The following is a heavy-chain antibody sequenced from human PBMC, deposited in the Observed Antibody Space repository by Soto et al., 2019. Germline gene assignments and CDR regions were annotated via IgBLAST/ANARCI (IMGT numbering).Heavy chain of an antibody. CDR2: IKSETAGGTT. J-gene: IGHJ1*01. V-gene: IGHV3-15*07. CDR3: PTGVYLWSSYYKY. D-gene: IGHD3-3*01. Sequence: EVQLVESGGDLVKPGGSLRLSCAASGFTFNTAWMNWVRKAPGTGLEWVGRIKSETAGGTTDYGAPVKGRFTISRDDLQNTPYLQMDSLKPEDTAVYYCPTGVYLWSSYYKYWGKGTLVTVSS. CDR1: GFTFNTAW.